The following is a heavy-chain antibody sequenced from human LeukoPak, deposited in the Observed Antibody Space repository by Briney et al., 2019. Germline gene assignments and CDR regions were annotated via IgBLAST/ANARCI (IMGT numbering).Heavy chain of an antibody. CDR3: ARAQGPFFRYGMDV. D-gene: IGHD2/OR15-2a*01. Sequence: QPGGSLRLSCAASGFTFSSYGMHWVRQAPGKGLEWVAVIWYDGSNKYYADSVKGRFTISRDNSKNTLYLQMNSLRAEDTAVYYCARAQGPFFRYGMDVWGQGTTVTVSS. CDR1: GFTFSSYG. CDR2: IWYDGSNK. V-gene: IGHV3-33*08. J-gene: IGHJ6*02.